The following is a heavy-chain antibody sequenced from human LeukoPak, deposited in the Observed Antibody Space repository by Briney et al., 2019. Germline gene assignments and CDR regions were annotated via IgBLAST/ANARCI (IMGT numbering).Heavy chain of an antibody. V-gene: IGHV3-33*08. D-gene: IGHD2-2*01. J-gene: IGHJ5*02. CDR1: GFTFSSYG. CDR2: IWYDGSNK. CDR3: ARDTPSLLRSSTSWENWFDP. Sequence: PGGSLRLSCAASGFTFSSYGMHWVRQAPGKGLEWVAVIWYDGSNKYYADSVKGRFTISRDNSKNTLYLQMNSLRAEDTAVYYCARDTPSLLRSSTSWENWFDPWGQGTLVTVSS.